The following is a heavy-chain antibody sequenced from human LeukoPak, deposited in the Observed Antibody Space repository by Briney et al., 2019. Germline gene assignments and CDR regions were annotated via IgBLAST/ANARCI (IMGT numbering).Heavy chain of an antibody. CDR3: ARGYYDRSGSSNPFDS. Sequence: TEALCLTYTVSGGSISSSYWSWIRQPPGKRLEWVGYVHYTGKTNYNPSLNNRATISVDMSKNQFSLTLTSVTLADTAVYYCARGYYDRSGSSNPFDSWGQGTLVTVSA. V-gene: IGHV4-59*01. CDR2: VHYTGKT. CDR1: GGSISSSY. D-gene: IGHD3-22*01. J-gene: IGHJ4*02.